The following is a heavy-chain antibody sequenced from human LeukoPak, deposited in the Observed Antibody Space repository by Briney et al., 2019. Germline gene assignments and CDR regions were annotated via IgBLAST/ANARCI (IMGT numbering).Heavy chain of an antibody. V-gene: IGHV3-74*01. J-gene: IGHJ3*02. Sequence: GGSLRLSCVASGFSFSTYWMTWARQAPGKGLVWVSDMNTGGSNRRYADSVKGRFTISRDNAKNTVYLQMNSLRDEDTAVYFCARAGYTGASDIWGQGTMVTVSS. CDR3: ARAGYTGASDI. D-gene: IGHD1-1*01. CDR1: GFSFSTYW. CDR2: MNTGGSNR.